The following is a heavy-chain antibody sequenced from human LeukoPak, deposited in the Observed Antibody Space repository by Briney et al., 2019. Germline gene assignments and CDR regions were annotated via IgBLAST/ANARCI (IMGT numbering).Heavy chain of an antibody. CDR1: GFTFSSYA. Sequence: GGSLRLSCAASGFTFSSYAMSWVRQAPGKGLEWVSAISGSGGSTYYADSVKGRFTISRDNSKNTLYLQMNSLRVEDTAVFYCAKAGVTATSSYYYMDVWGKGTTVTVSS. CDR2: ISGSGGST. V-gene: IGHV3-23*01. CDR3: AKAGVTATSSYYYMDV. J-gene: IGHJ6*03. D-gene: IGHD2-21*02.